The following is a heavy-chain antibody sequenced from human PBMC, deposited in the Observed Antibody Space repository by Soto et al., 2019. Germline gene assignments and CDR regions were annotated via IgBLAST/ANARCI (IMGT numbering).Heavy chain of an antibody. CDR1: GYTFTSYG. D-gene: IGHD3-9*01. CDR3: ARDGDYYDILTGYYKWWFDP. J-gene: IGHJ5*02. CDR2: ISAYNGNT. Sequence: ASVKVSCKASGYTFTSYGISWVRQAPGQGLEWMGWISAYNGNTNYAQKLQGRVTMTTDTSTSTAYMELRSLRSDDTAVYYCARDGDYYDILTGYYKWWFDPWGQGTLVTVSS. V-gene: IGHV1-18*01.